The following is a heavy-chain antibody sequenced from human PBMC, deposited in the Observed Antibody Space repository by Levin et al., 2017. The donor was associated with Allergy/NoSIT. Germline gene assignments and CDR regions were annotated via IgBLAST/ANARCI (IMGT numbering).Heavy chain of an antibody. V-gene: IGHV3-30-3*01. CDR2: ISYDGSNK. Sequence: GGSLRLSCAASGFTFSSYAMHWVRQAPGKGLEWVAVISYDGSNKYYADSVKGRFTISRDNSKNTLYLQMNSLRAEDTAVYYCARAPPGYYGSGSYMDYWGQGTLVTVSS. J-gene: IGHJ4*02. CDR3: ARAPPGYYGSGSYMDY. CDR1: GFTFSSYA. D-gene: IGHD3-10*01.